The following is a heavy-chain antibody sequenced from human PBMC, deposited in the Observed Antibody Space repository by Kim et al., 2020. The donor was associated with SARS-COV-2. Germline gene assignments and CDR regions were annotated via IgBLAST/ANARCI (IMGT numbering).Heavy chain of an antibody. CDR3: ARLNTGSPVSY. V-gene: IGHV4-39*01. D-gene: IGHD2-2*02. CDR1: GGSVSSGSYY. CDR2: IYYSGTT. J-gene: IGHJ4*02. Sequence: SETLSLTCAVSGGSVSSGSYYWGWIRQPPGKGLEWIANIYYSGTTYYNPSLQSRVTISADTSKNQFSLKLTSVTAADTALYYCARLNTGSPVSYWGLGPLAT.